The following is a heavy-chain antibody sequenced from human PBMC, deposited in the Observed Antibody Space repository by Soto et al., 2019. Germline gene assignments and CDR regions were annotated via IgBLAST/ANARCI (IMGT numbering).Heavy chain of an antibody. J-gene: IGHJ6*02. CDR3: VKDNVGFPTGGYPAMDV. CDR1: GVTFEDYN. CDR2: VTWDGGTT. D-gene: IGHD2-8*02. Sequence: PGGSLRLSCAASGVTFEDYNMHWVRQVPGKGLEWVELVTWDGGTTYYADSVRGRFTISRDNSKNSLYLQMNGLRSEDTALYYCVKDNVGFPTGGYPAMDVWGRGTTVTVP. V-gene: IGHV3-43*01.